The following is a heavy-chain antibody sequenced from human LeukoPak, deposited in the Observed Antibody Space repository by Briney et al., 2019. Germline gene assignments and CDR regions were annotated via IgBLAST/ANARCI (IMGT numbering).Heavy chain of an antibody. CDR1: GFTFSSYA. D-gene: IGHD1-1*01. Sequence: PGRSLRLSCAASGFTFSSYAMLWVRQAPGKGLEWVAVISYDGSNKYYADSVKGRFTISRDNSKNTLYLQMNSLRAEDTAVYYCAAARYGWYFDLWGRGTLVTVSS. V-gene: IGHV3-30-3*01. J-gene: IGHJ2*01. CDR3: AAARYGWYFDL. CDR2: ISYDGSNK.